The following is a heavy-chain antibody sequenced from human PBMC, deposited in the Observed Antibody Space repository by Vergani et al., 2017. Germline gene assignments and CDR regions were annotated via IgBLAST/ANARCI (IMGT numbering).Heavy chain of an antibody. J-gene: IGHJ4*02. Sequence: EVQLLESGGGLVQPGGSLRLSCAASGFTFSSYAMSWVRQAPGKGLEWVSAISGSGGSTYYADSVKGRFTISRDNAKNSLYLQMNSLRAEDTAVYYCARVNSGYDSEPFDYWGQGTLVTVSS. CDR2: ISGSGGST. CDR3: ARVNSGYDSEPFDY. V-gene: IGHV3-23*01. D-gene: IGHD5-12*01. CDR1: GFTFSSYA.